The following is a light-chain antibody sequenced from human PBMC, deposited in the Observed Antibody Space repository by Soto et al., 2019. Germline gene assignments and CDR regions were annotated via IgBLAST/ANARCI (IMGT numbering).Light chain of an antibody. V-gene: IGKV3-15*01. CDR1: QSVSSN. CDR3: QQYNNWPPYT. J-gene: IGKJ2*01. CDR2: GAS. Sequence: EIVMTQSPATLSVSPGERATLSCRASQSVSSNLAWYQQKPGQAPRLLIYGASTMANGIPARFSGSGSGTEFTLTTSSLQSEDFAVSYYQQYNNWPPYTFGQGTKLEIK.